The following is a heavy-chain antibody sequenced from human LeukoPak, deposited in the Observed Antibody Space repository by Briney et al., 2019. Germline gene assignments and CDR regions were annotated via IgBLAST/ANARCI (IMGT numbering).Heavy chain of an antibody. CDR3: ARDGYSSSDY. V-gene: IGHV3-7*01. J-gene: IGHJ4*02. CDR1: GFTFRRYW. D-gene: IGHD6-13*01. CDR2: IKLDGSEK. Sequence: GGSLRLSCAASGFTFRRYWMSWVRQAPGKGLEWVANIKLDGSEKYYVDSVKGRFTISRDNAKNSLYLQMNSLRVEDTAVYYCARDGYSSSDYWGQGTLVTVSS.